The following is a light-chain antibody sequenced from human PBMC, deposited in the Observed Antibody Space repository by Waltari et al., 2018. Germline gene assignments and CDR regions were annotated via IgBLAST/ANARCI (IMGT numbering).Light chain of an antibody. Sequence: QSALTQPPSASGSPGQSVTISCTGTSSDVGGYNYVSWYQQHPGKAPKLMIYEVSKRPPRVPDRFSGSKSSNTASLTVSGLQAEDEAEYYCSSYAGSNNSNVVFGGGTRLTVL. V-gene: IGLV2-8*01. J-gene: IGLJ2*01. CDR3: SSYAGSNNSNVV. CDR1: SSDVGGYNY. CDR2: EVS.